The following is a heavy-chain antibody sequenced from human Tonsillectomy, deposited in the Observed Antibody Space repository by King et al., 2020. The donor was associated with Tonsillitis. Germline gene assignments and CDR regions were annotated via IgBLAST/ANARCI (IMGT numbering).Heavy chain of an antibody. CDR2: IWVDGTNK. J-gene: IGHJ4*02. Sequence: VQLVESGGGVVQPGRSLRLSCAASGFTFSSYGMHWVRQAPGKGLEWVAVIWVDGTNKYYADSVKGRFTISRDNSKNTLYLQMNRLRAEDTAVYYCAGGSGSGSYGVAFDFWGQGTLVTVSS. D-gene: IGHD1-26*01. V-gene: IGHV3-33*01. CDR1: GFTFSSYG. CDR3: AGGSGSGSYGVAFDF.